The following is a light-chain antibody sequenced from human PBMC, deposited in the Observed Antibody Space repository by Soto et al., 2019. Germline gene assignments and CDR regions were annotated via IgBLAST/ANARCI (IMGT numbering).Light chain of an antibody. Sequence: SLKCMASQGVFSNLAWYQQKPGQAPRLLIYGASTRASAIPARFSGRGSGTDFTLTFSRVHPEDLAFYFCRQYHHWPRTFGEGTKVDIK. V-gene: IGKV3D-15*01. CDR1: QGVFSN. CDR2: GAS. CDR3: RQYHHWPRT. J-gene: IGKJ1*01.